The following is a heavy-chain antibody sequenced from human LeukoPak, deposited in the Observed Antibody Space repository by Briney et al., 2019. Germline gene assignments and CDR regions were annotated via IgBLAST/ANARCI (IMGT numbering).Heavy chain of an antibody. CDR2: ISSSSSYT. D-gene: IGHD5-12*01. CDR1: GFTFSDYY. J-gene: IGHJ4*02. Sequence: GGSLRLSCAASGFTFSDYYISWIRQAPGKGLEWVSYISSSSSYTNYADSLKGRFTISRDNAKNSLYLQMNSLRAEDTAVYYCARAGYSAYDSLFDYWGQGTLVTVSS. CDR3: ARAGYSAYDSLFDY. V-gene: IGHV3-11*06.